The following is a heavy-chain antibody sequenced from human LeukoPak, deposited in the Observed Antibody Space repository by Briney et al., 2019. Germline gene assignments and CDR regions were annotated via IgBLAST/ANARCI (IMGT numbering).Heavy chain of an antibody. CDR2: ISAYNSNT. CDR1: GYTFTNFG. J-gene: IGHJ4*02. D-gene: IGHD1-26*01. CDR3: AREVVGAGSFDY. Sequence: ASVKFSCKASGYTFTNFGISWVRQAPGQGLEWMGWISAYNSNTNYAQKLQGRVTMTTDTSTSTAYMELRSLRSDDTAVYYCAREVVGAGSFDYWGQGTLVTVSS. V-gene: IGHV1-18*01.